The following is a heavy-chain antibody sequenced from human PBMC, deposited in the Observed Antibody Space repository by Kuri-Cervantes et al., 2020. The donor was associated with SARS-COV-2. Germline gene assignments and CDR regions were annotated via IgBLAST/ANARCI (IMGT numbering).Heavy chain of an antibody. Sequence: GSLRLSCTVSGSSVSSPNYWGWLRQPPGKGLEWIGSIYHSGTTYHNPSLKSRVTPSVDTSKNHFSLRLSSLTAADAAVYHCATLPGRGDYYTSGTVSDNWGQGTLVTVSS. D-gene: IGHD3-10*01. CDR3: ATLPGRGDYYTSGTVSDN. V-gene: IGHV4-38-2*02. J-gene: IGHJ4*02. CDR2: IYHSGTT. CDR1: GSSVSSPNY.